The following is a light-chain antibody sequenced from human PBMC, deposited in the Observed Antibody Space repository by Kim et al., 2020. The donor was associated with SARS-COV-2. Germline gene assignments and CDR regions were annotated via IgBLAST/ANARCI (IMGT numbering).Light chain of an antibody. CDR1: QSISSW. CDR3: QQYNSYPLT. V-gene: IGKV1-5*03. Sequence: DIQMTQSPSTLSASLGDRVTISCRAVQSISSWLAWYQQKPGKAPNLLIYESSSLESGVPSRFSGSGSGTEFTLTISSLQPDDFATYYCQQYNSYPLTFGGGTKVDIK. J-gene: IGKJ4*01. CDR2: ESS.